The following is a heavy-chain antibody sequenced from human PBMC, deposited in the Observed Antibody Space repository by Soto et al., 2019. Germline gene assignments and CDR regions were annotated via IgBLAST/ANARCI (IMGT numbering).Heavy chain of an antibody. J-gene: IGHJ4*02. Sequence: PGGTLRLCCAASGFTFSTYALSWVRQAPGKGLEWVSAISANGQGIYYADSVRGRFTISRDNSKNTIFLHMDSLRAEDTAVYYCAKDRNYPRDQFHYWGQGTLVTVSS. CDR2: ISANGQGI. D-gene: IGHD1-7*01. CDR1: GFTFSTYA. V-gene: IGHV3-23*01. CDR3: AKDRNYPRDQFHY.